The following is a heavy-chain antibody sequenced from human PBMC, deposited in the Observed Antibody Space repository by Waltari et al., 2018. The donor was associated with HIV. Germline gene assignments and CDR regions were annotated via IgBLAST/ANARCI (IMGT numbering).Heavy chain of an antibody. J-gene: IGHJ4*02. V-gene: IGHV3-15*01. CDR3: ATLGGGTRDY. CDR2: IKSQMDGGTT. D-gene: IGHD3-16*01. Sequence: EVQLVDSGGGLVKPGGSLRLSCAASGFPISDAWVSWVRQAPGEGLEWVGRIKSQMDGGTTDYAATMKGRFTISGDESKNTLYLQMKSLKVEDTAMYYCATLGGGTRDYWGQGTLVTVSS. CDR1: GFPISDAW.